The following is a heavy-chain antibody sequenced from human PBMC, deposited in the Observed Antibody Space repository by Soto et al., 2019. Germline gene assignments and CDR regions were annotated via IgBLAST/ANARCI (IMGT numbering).Heavy chain of an antibody. J-gene: IGHJ2*01. V-gene: IGHV3-23*01. CDR3: AKVGPRWELYHWYFDL. D-gene: IGHD1-26*01. CDR2: ISGSGGST. Sequence: GGSLRLSGAASGFTFSSYAMSWVRQAPGKGLEWVSTISGSGGSTYYADSVKGRFTISRDNSKNTLYLQMNSLRAEDTAVYYCAKVGPRWELYHWYFDLWGRGTLVTVSS. CDR1: GFTFSSYA.